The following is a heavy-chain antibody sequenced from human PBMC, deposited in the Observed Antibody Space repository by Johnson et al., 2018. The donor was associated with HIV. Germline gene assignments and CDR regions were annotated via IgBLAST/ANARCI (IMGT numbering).Heavy chain of an antibody. V-gene: IGHV3-66*02. CDR2: IYSDGST. CDR3: AKDVAFRDDAFDI. CDR1: GFTFSDYY. Sequence: VLLVESGGGLVQPGGSLRLSCAASGFTFSDYYMSWIRQAPGKGLEWVSLIYSDGSTYYADSVKGRFTISRDNSKNTLYLQMNSLRAEDTAVYYCAKDVAFRDDAFDIWGQGTMVTVSS. J-gene: IGHJ3*02. D-gene: IGHD2-21*01.